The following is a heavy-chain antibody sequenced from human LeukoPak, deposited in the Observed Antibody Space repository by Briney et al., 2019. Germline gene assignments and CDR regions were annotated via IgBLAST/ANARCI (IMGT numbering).Heavy chain of an antibody. V-gene: IGHV3-9*01. J-gene: IGHJ3*02. D-gene: IGHD6-19*01. Sequence: GGSLRLSCAASGFTFDDYAMHWVRQAPGKGLEWVSGISWNSGSIGYADSVKGRFTISRDNAKNSLYLQMNSLGAEDTALYYCAKDKSSGWSHDAFDIRGQGTMVTVSS. CDR3: AKDKSSGWSHDAFDI. CDR1: GFTFDDYA. CDR2: ISWNSGSI.